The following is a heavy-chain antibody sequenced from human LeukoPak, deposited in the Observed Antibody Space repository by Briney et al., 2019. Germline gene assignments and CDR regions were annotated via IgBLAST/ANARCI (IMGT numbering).Heavy chain of an antibody. CDR2: IIPIFGTA. D-gene: IGHD3-3*01. CDR3: ARHPYYDFWSGYYDNWFDP. CDR1: GGTFSSYA. J-gene: IGHJ5*02. Sequence: GSSVKVSCKASGGTFSSYAISWVRQAPGQGLEWMGRIIPIFGTANYAQKFQGRVTIITDESTSTAYMELSSLRSEDTAVYYCARHPYYDFWSGYYDNWFDPWGQGTLVTVSS. V-gene: IGHV1-69*05.